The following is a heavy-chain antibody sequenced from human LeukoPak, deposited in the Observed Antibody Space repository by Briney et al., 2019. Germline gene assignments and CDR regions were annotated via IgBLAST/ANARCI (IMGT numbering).Heavy chain of an antibody. Sequence: GASVKVSCKTSGYTFTSYDINWVRQAPGQGLEWMGWMNPNNGKTDSAQKFEGRITMTWDTSISTAYLELSGLRSEDTAVYYCARVPSYCDGGSCYADYWGRGTQVTVSS. J-gene: IGHJ4*02. CDR3: ARVPSYCDGGSCYADY. CDR2: MNPNNGKT. V-gene: IGHV1-8*01. CDR1: GYTFTSYD. D-gene: IGHD2-15*01.